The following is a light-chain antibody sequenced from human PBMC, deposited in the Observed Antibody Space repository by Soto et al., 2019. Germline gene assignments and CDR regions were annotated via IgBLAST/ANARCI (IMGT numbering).Light chain of an antibody. CDR2: EAS. Sequence: DIQMTQSPSSLSASVGDRVTITCQASQAINDYLTWYQQKPGKAPKLLIYEASNLETGVPSRFSGSGSGTHFTFTISSLQPEDIATYYCQQYDYLPITFGQGTRLEIK. J-gene: IGKJ5*01. CDR3: QQYDYLPIT. CDR1: QAINDY. V-gene: IGKV1-33*01.